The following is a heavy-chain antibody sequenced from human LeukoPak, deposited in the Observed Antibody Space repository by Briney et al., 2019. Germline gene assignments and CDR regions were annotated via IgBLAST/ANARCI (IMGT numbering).Heavy chain of an antibody. CDR2: INPDSGGT. CDR1: GYTFTGYY. CDR3: AKDDDILGWGYYYMDV. V-gene: IGHV1-2*02. Sequence: ASVKVSCKASGYTFTGYYMHWVRQAPGQGLEWMGWINPDSGGTNYAQRFQGRVTMTRDTSISTAYMELRRLRSDDTAEYYCAKDDDILGWGYYYMDVWGKGTTVTISS. D-gene: IGHD3-9*01. J-gene: IGHJ6*03.